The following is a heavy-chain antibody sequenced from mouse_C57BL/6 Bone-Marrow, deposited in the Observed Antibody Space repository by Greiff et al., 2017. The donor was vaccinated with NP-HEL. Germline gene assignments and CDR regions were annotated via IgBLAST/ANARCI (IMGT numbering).Heavy chain of an antibody. CDR2: IYPRSGNT. J-gene: IGHJ2*01. Sequence: VQLQQSGAELARPGASVKLSCKASGYTFTSYGISWVKQRPGQGLEWIGEIYPRSGNTYYNEKFKGKATLTADKSSSTAYMELRSLTSEDSAVYFCARPTMVTTKGDYWGQGTTLTVSS. CDR3: ARPTMVTTKGDY. CDR1: GYTFTSYG. D-gene: IGHD2-9*01. V-gene: IGHV1-81*01.